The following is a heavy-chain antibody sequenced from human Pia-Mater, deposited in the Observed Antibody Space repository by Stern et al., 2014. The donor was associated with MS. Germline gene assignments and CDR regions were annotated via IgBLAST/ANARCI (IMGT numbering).Heavy chain of an antibody. D-gene: IGHD3-9*01. CDR2: IIPIFGQA. J-gene: IGHJ6*02. Sequence: VQLVQSGAEVKKPGSSVKVSCKASGGTFNGYAINWLRQAPGQGLEWMGGIIPIFGQANYAQKFQGRVTITADESTRTSSMQLSSLRYDDTAVYYCARDGRHTDNYGLDVWGQGTTVTVSS. CDR1: GGTFNGYA. V-gene: IGHV1-69*01. CDR3: ARDGRHTDNYGLDV.